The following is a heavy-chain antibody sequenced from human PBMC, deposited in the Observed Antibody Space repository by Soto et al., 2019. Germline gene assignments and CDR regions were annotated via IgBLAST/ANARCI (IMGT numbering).Heavy chain of an antibody. CDR2: IYYSGST. CDR1: GGSISSSSYH. V-gene: IGHV4-39*01. J-gene: IGHJ4*02. D-gene: IGHD6-13*01. CDR3: ARRSGKFDS. Sequence: QLQLQESGPGLVKPSETLSLTCTVSGGSISSSSYHWGWIRQPPGKGLEWIGTIYYSGSTYYNPSLRSRVTISVDTSKNQFSLKLSSVIAADTAVYFCARRSGKFDSWGQGTLVTVSS.